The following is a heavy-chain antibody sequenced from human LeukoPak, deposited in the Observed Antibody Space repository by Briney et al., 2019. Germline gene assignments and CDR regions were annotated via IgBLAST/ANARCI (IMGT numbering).Heavy chain of an antibody. CDR3: AKDREGRSGSYLDY. J-gene: IGHJ4*02. V-gene: IGHV3-9*01. CDR2: ISWNSGSI. CDR1: GFTFSSYS. D-gene: IGHD1-26*01. Sequence: PGGSLRLSCAASGFTFSSYSMNWVRQAPGKGLEWVSGISWNSGSIGYADSVKGRFTISRDNAKNSLYLQMNSLRAEDTALYYCAKDREGRSGSYLDYWGQGTLVTVSS.